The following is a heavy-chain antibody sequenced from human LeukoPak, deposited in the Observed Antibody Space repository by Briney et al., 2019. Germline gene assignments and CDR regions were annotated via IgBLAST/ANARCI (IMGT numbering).Heavy chain of an antibody. Sequence: ASVKVSCKASGYTFTSYGISWVRQAPGQGLEWMGWISPYNGNTNYAPKLQGRLTMTTDTSTSTAYMELRSLRSDDTAVYYCATRAVSYYYMDVWGKGTTVTVSS. CDR1: GYTFTSYG. CDR2: ISPYNGNT. D-gene: IGHD4-23*01. J-gene: IGHJ6*03. V-gene: IGHV1-18*01. CDR3: ATRAVSYYYMDV.